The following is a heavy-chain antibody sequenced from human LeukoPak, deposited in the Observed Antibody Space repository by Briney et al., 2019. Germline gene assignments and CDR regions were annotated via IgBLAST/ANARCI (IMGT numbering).Heavy chain of an antibody. D-gene: IGHD6-13*01. Sequence: ASVKVSCKASGYTFTGYYMHWVRQAPGQGLEWMGRINPNSGGTNYAQKFQGRVTMTRDTSISTAYMELSRLRSDDTPVYYCARGIAAAGVSFDYWGQGTLVTVSS. CDR1: GYTFTGYY. V-gene: IGHV1-2*02. J-gene: IGHJ4*02. CDR3: ARGIAAAGVSFDY. CDR2: INPNSGGT.